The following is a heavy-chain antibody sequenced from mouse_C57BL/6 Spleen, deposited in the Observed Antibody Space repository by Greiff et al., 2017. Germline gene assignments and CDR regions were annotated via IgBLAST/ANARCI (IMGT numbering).Heavy chain of an antibody. CDR2: IDPSDSYT. V-gene: IGHV1-50*01. J-gene: IGHJ1*03. CDR1: GYTFTSYW. Sequence: QVHVKQPGAELVKPGASVKLSCKASGYTFTSYWMQWVKQRPGQGLEWIGEIDPSDSYTNYNQKFKGKATLTVDTSSSTAYMQLSSLTSEDSAVYYCARRTSRYFDVWGTGTTVTVSS. D-gene: IGHD5-1*01. CDR3: ARRTSRYFDV.